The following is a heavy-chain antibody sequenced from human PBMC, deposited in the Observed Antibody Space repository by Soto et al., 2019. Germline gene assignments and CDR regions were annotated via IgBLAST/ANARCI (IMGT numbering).Heavy chain of an antibody. CDR1: GGSLSQGGYF. D-gene: IGHD6-19*01. J-gene: IGHJ4*02. CDR3: SWSQWMGKYYFYY. V-gene: IGHV4-39*01. CDR2: IYYSGST. Sequence: SENLSHTWAGSGGSLSQGGYFLGCVRHPPGKGLEWIGSIYYSGSTYYNPSLKSRVTISVDTSKNQFSLKLSSVTAADTAVYFCSWSQWMGKYYFYYRGQGALVPVSA.